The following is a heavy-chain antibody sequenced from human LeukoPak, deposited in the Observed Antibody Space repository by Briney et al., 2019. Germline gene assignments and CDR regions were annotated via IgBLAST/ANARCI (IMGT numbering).Heavy chain of an antibody. J-gene: IGHJ4*02. Sequence: GGSLRLSCAASGFTFSGSAMHWVRQASGKGLEWVGRIRSKANSYATAYAASVKGRFTISRDDSKNTAYLQMNSLRAEDTAVYYCAKSLSSRGLIIPKTSRYFDYWGQGTLVTVS. V-gene: IGHV3-73*01. CDR2: IRSKANSYAT. CDR1: GFTFSGSA. D-gene: IGHD3-10*01. CDR3: AKSLSSRGLIIPKTSRYFDY.